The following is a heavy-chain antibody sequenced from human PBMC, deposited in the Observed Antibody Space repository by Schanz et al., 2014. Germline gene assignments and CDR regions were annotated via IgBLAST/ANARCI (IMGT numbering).Heavy chain of an antibody. V-gene: IGHV1-69*13. Sequence: GTEVMRPGASVKLSCKTSGYSFTNYYIHCVRQAPGQALEWMGGIIPIFGTANSAQKFQGRVTISADESTNTAYMVLSSLRSEETDVYYCAGTVNYYDSSGYYDGAFDIWGQGKMVNVSS. CDR3: AGTVNYYDSSGYYDGAFDI. CDR2: IIPIFGTA. CDR1: GYSFTNYY. J-gene: IGHJ3*02. D-gene: IGHD3-22*01.